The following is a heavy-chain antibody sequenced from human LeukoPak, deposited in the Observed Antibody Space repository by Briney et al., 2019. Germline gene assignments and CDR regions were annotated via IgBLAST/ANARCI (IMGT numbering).Heavy chain of an antibody. CDR1: GFTFSSYV. CDR2: IRYDGSNK. V-gene: IGHV3-30*02. J-gene: IGHJ4*02. CDR3: ARDPRTVRI. Sequence: GGSLRLSFAASGFTFSSYVMHWVRQAPGKGLEWVAFIRYDGSNKYYADSVKGRFTISRDNAKNLLYLQMDSLRVEDTAIYYCARDPRTVRIWGQGTLVTVSS. D-gene: IGHD1-1*01.